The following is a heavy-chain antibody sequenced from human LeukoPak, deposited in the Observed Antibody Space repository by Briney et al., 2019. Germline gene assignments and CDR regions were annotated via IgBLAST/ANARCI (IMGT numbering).Heavy chain of an antibody. CDR3: AELGITMIGGV. CDR2: ITSSSDHI. J-gene: IGHJ6*04. Sequence: GGSLRLSCAGSGFSFSTYSMNWVRQAPGKGLEWVSSITSSSDHIYYADSVKGRFTISRDNAKNSLYLQMNSLRAEDTAVYYCAELGITMIGGVWGKGTTVTVSS. D-gene: IGHD3-10*02. V-gene: IGHV3-21*01. CDR1: GFSFSTYS.